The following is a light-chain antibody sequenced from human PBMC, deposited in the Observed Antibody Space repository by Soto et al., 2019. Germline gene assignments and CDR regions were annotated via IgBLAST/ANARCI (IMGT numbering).Light chain of an antibody. Sequence: QSVLTQPASASGSPGRSITISCTGTSSDVGGYNYVSWYQHHPGKAPKLIIYEVYKRPSGVPDRFSGSKSGNTAALTVSGLQAEDEADYYCSSYVGTNSYVFGTGTKVTVL. J-gene: IGLJ1*01. CDR3: SSYVGTNSYV. CDR1: SSDVGGYNY. CDR2: EVY. V-gene: IGLV2-8*01.